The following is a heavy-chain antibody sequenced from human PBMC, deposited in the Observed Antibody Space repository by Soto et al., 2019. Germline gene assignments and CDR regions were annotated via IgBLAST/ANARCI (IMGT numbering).Heavy chain of an antibody. CDR3: ARDLATGDRRGYDGWYFDL. V-gene: IGHV1-69*01. CDR2: IIPIFGTA. CDR1: GGTFSSYA. Sequence: QVQLVQSGAEVKKPGSSVKVSCKASGGTFSSYAISWVRQAPGQGLEWMGGIIPIFGTANYAQKFQGRVTITADESTSTAYMELSSLRSEDTAVYYCARDLATGDRRGYDGWYFDLWGRGTLVTVSS. J-gene: IGHJ2*01. D-gene: IGHD7-27*01.